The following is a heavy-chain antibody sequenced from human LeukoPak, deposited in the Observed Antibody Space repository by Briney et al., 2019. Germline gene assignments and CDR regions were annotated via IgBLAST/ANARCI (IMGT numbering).Heavy chain of an antibody. CDR2: INAGNGNT. Sequence: GASVKVSGKASGYTFTSYAMHWVRQAPGQRLEWMGWINAGNGNTKYSQKFQGRVTITRDTSASTAYMELSSLRSEDTAVYYCARPRSGGGYDLYAFDIWGQGTMVTVSS. D-gene: IGHD5-12*01. J-gene: IGHJ3*02. CDR3: ARPRSGGGYDLYAFDI. V-gene: IGHV1-3*01. CDR1: GYTFTSYA.